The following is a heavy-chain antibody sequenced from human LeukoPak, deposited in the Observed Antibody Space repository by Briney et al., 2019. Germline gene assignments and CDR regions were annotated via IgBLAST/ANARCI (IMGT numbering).Heavy chain of an antibody. CDR1: GFTFSSYS. D-gene: IGHD3-9*01. CDR3: ARGDILTGYSFPTFDY. Sequence: GGSLRLSCAASGFTFSSYSKSWVRQAPGKGLEWVSSISSSSSCIYYGDSMKGRFTISRDNAKNSLYLQMNSLRAGDTAVYYCARGDILTGYSFPTFDYWGQGTLVTVSS. J-gene: IGHJ4*02. CDR2: ISSSSSCI. V-gene: IGHV3-21*01.